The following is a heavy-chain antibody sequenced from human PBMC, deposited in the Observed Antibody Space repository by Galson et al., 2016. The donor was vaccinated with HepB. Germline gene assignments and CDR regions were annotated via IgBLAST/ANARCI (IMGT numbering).Heavy chain of an antibody. CDR3: AKAPDDTGMAGYYFGS. CDR2: ISYDGSNK. CDR1: GFTFNNYG. J-gene: IGHJ4*02. D-gene: IGHD5-18*01. Sequence: RSLRLSCAASGFTFNNYGMHWVRQAPGKGLEWVAVISYDGSNKYYADSVKGRFTISRDNSKNTLYLQMNSLRPEDTAVYYCAKAPDDTGMAGYYFGSWGQGTLVTVSS. V-gene: IGHV3-30*18.